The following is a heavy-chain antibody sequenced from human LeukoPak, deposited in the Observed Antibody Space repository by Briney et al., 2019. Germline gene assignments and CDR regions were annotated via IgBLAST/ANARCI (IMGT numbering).Heavy chain of an antibody. CDR2: ISSSSRTI. CDR3: ARDQKSAVWGGYSAY. J-gene: IGHJ4*02. D-gene: IGHD3-16*01. V-gene: IGHV3-48*01. CDR1: GFTFSSYN. Sequence: GGSLRLSCAASGFTFSSYNMNWVRQAPGKGLEWVSYISSSSRTIYYADSVKGRFTISRDNAKNSLYLQMNSLRAEDTAVYYCARDQKSAVWGGYSAYWGQGTLVTVSS.